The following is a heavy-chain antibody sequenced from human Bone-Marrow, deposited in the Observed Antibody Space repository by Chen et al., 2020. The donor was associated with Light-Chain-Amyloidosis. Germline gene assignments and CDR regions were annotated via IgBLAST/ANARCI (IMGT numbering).Heavy chain of an antibody. J-gene: IGHJ6*02. CDR2: INPNSDST. CDR1: GYTFTGYH. V-gene: IGHV1-2*02. CDR3: ARGLHCSNTNCYLEFYYNAMDV. D-gene: IGHD2-2*01. Sequence: QVQLVQSGAEVKKPGASVKVSCEASGYTFTGYHMHWVRQAPRQGLEWMGWINPNSDSTIYAQKLQGRVTMTRDTSISTVYMELSRLRSDDTAVYYCARGLHCSNTNCYLEFYYNAMDVWGQGTTITVSS.